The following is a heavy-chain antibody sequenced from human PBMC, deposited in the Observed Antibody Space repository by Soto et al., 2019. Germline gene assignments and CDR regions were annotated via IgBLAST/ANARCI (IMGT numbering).Heavy chain of an antibody. Sequence: GGSLRLSCAASGFTFSSYGMHWVRQAPGKGLEWVAVISYDGSNKYYADSVKGRFTISRDNSKNTLYLQMNSLRAEDTAVYYCAKDKPQYSSSWYYFDYWGQGTLVTVSS. J-gene: IGHJ4*02. CDR1: GFTFSSYG. CDR2: ISYDGSNK. CDR3: AKDKPQYSSSWYYFDY. D-gene: IGHD6-13*01. V-gene: IGHV3-30*18.